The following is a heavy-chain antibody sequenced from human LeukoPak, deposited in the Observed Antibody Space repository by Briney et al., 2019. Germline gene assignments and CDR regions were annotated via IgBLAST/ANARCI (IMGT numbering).Heavy chain of an antibody. Sequence: GGSLRLSCAASGFTFSSHAMNWVRQAPGKGLEWVSALSGSGGSTYYADSVRGRFTISRDNFRNRLYLQMNSRRAEDTAMYYCSKGKDYYLEYWGQGTLVTVSS. CDR2: LSGSGGST. CDR1: GFTFSSHA. CDR3: SKGKDYYLEY. J-gene: IGHJ4*02. V-gene: IGHV3-23*01. D-gene: IGHD3/OR15-3a*01.